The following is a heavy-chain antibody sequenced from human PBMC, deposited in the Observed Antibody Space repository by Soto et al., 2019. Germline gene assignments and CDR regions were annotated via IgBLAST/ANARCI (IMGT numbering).Heavy chain of an antibody. J-gene: IGHJ5*02. Sequence: GGSLRLSCAASGFTFSSYSMNWVRQAPGKGLEWVSSISSSSSYIYYADSVKGRFTISRDNAKNSLYLQMNSLRAEDTAVYYCARANWNILHNWFDPWGQGTLVTVSS. CDR3: ARANWNILHNWFDP. D-gene: IGHD1-20*01. CDR2: ISSSSSYI. CDR1: GFTFSSYS. V-gene: IGHV3-21*01.